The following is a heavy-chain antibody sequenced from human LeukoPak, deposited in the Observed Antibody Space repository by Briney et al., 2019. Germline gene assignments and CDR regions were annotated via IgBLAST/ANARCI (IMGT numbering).Heavy chain of an antibody. Sequence: ASVKVSCKASGGTFSSYAISWVRQAPGQGLEWMGGIIPIFGTANYAQKFQGRVTITADESTSTAYMELSSLRSEDTAVYYCARDSDSNYLYYYYGMDVWGQGTTVTVSS. V-gene: IGHV1-69*01. CDR2: IIPIFGTA. D-gene: IGHD4-11*01. CDR3: ARDSDSNYLYYYYGMDV. CDR1: GGTFSSYA. J-gene: IGHJ6*02.